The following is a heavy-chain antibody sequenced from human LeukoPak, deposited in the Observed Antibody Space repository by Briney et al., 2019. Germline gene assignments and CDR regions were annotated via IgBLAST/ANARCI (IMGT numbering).Heavy chain of an antibody. CDR1: GYTFTSYG. Sequence: ASVKVSCKASGYTFTSYGISWVRQAPGQGLEWMGWISAYNGNTNYAQKLQGRVTMTTDTSTSTAYMELRSLRSDDTAVYYCARAKYYYDSSGYYYVGPLDVDAWGQGTTVTVSS. J-gene: IGHJ6*02. CDR2: ISAYNGNT. V-gene: IGHV1-18*01. D-gene: IGHD3-22*01. CDR3: ARAKYYYDSSGYYYVGPLDVDA.